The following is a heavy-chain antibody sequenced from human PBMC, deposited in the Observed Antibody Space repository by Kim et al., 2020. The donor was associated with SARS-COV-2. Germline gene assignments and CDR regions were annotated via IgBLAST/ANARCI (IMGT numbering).Heavy chain of an antibody. CDR2: ISYDGSNK. CDR1: GFTFSSYG. Sequence: GGSLRLSCAASGFTFSSYGMHWVRQAPGKGLEWVAVISYDGSNKYYADSVKGRFTISRDNSKNTLYLQMNSLRAEDTAVYYCAKDSMITFGGVTNNFDYWGEGTLVTVSS. D-gene: IGHD3-16*01. V-gene: IGHV3-30*18. J-gene: IGHJ4*02. CDR3: AKDSMITFGGVTNNFDY.